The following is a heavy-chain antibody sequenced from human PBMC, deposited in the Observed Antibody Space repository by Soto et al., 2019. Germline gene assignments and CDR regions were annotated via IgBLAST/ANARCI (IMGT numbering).Heavy chain of an antibody. CDR2: TYYRSKWYN. CDR1: GDSVSSNSAA. CDR3: ARDGADYGGNSERFDY. J-gene: IGHJ4*02. V-gene: IGHV6-1*01. D-gene: IGHD4-17*01. Sequence: LSLPCAISGDSVSSNSAAWNWIRQSPSRGLEWLGRTYYRSKWYNDYAVSVKSRITINPDTSKNQFSLKLSSVTAADTAVYYCARDGADYGGNSERFDYWGQGTLVTVSS.